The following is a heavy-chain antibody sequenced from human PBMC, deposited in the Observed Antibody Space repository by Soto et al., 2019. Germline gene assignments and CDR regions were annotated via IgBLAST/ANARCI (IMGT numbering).Heavy chain of an antibody. D-gene: IGHD2-2*01. V-gene: IGHV3-66*01. J-gene: IGHJ6*03. CDR3: ARALRRYCSSTSCYDYYYYYMDV. Sequence: GGSLRLSCAASGFTVSSNYMSWVRQAPGKGLEWVSVIYSGGSTYYADSVKGRFTISRDNSKNTLYLQMNSLRVEDTAVYYCARALRRYCSSTSCYDYYYYYMDVWGKGTTVTVSS. CDR2: IYSGGST. CDR1: GFTVSSNY.